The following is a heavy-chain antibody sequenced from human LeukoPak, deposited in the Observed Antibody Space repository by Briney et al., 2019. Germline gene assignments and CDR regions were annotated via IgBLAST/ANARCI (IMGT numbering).Heavy chain of an antibody. V-gene: IGHV3-7*01. Sequence: WVANIKQDGSEKYYVDSVKGRFTISRDNAKNSLYLQMNSLRTEDTAVYYCASTRYCSSTSCYTFDYWGQGTLVTVSS. CDR3: ASTRYCSSTSCYTFDY. D-gene: IGHD2-2*02. CDR2: IKQDGSEK. J-gene: IGHJ4*02.